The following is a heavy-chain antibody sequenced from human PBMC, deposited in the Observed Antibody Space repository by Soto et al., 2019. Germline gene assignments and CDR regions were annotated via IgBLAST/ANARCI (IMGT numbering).Heavy chain of an antibody. V-gene: IGHV4-59*02. Sequence: QVQLQESRPGLVKPSETLSLTSTASGGSVSSYYWIWIRQPPGKGLEWLGDIYYGGGTNYSPSLKSSVTTSVNTSNTQLSLNLSYVPAAETEVHYSAARNERGSRYSSNWYPPFSDCMDVWGKGTTVTVSS. CDR3: AARNERGSRYSSNWYPPFSDCMDV. D-gene: IGHD6-13*01. CDR2: IYYGGGT. CDR1: GGSVSSYY. J-gene: IGHJ6*03.